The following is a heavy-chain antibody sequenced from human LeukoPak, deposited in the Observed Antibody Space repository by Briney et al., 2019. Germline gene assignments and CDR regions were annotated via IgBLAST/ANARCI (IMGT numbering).Heavy chain of an antibody. D-gene: IGHD6-6*01. CDR2: ISSSSSYI. J-gene: IGHJ4*02. CDR1: GFTFSSYS. Sequence: GGSLRLSCAASGFTFSSYSMNWVRQAPGKGLEWVSSISSSSSYIYYADSVKGRFTISRDNAKNSLYLQMNSLRAEDTAVYYCASPIAARRTHPSFQNDYWGQGTLVTVSS. CDR3: ASPIAARRTHPSFQNDY. V-gene: IGHV3-21*01.